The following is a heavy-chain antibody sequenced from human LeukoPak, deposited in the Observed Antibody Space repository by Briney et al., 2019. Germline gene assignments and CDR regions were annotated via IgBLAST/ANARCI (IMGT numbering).Heavy chain of an antibody. D-gene: IGHD2-15*01. Sequence: PGGSLRLSCAAYGFTFDVYAMRWVRQAPGKGLEWVSGISWNSGSIGYADSVKGRFTISRDNAKNSLYLQMNSLRAEDTALYYCAKDRSGGISVENWFDPWGQGTLVTVSS. CDR3: AKDRSGGISVENWFDP. V-gene: IGHV3-9*01. CDR2: ISWNSGSI. J-gene: IGHJ5*02. CDR1: GFTFDVYA.